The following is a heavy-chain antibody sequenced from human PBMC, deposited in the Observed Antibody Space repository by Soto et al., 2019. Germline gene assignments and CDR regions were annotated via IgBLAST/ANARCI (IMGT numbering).Heavy chain of an antibody. Sequence: QVQLQESGPGLVKPSETLSLTCTVSGGSVSSGSYYWSWIRQPPGKGLEWIGYIHYSGSTNYNPSLKSRVTRSVDTSKNQFSLKLSSVTAADTAVYYCARSPLSSSWYFDLWGRGTLVTVSS. J-gene: IGHJ2*01. CDR1: GGSVSSGSYY. CDR2: IHYSGST. D-gene: IGHD6-6*01. V-gene: IGHV4-61*01. CDR3: ARSPLSSSWYFDL.